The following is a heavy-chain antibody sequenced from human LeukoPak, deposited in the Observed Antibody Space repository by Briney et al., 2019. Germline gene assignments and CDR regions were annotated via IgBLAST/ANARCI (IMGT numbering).Heavy chain of an antibody. Sequence: KESGPTLVKPTQTLTLTCTFSGFSLSTSGVGVGWIRQPPGKALEWLALIYWDDHKRYSPSLKSRLTITKDTSKNQVVLTMANMDPVDTATYYCAHSGRNYDILTGYSTSNWFDPWGQGTLVTVSS. CDR1: GFSLSTSGVG. CDR2: IYWDDHK. V-gene: IGHV2-5*02. D-gene: IGHD3-9*01. CDR3: AHSGRNYDILTGYSTSNWFDP. J-gene: IGHJ5*02.